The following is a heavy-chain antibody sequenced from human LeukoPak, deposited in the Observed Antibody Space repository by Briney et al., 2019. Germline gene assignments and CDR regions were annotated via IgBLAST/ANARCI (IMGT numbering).Heavy chain of an antibody. Sequence: PGGSLRLSCEGSGFTFSNYWMGWVRQAPGKGLQWVANIKTDGSEKYYVDSVKGRFTISRGNSKNTLYLQMNSLRAEDTAVYYCAKRDQRSFSSAIPGRGQGVGNFDYWGQGTLVTVSS. D-gene: IGHD7-27*01. V-gene: IGHV3-7*03. J-gene: IGHJ4*02. CDR1: GFTFSNYW. CDR2: IKTDGSEK. CDR3: AKRDQRSFSSAIPGRGQGVGNFDY.